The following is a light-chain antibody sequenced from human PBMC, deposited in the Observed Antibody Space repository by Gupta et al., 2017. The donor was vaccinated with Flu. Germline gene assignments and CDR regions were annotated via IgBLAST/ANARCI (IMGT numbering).Light chain of an antibody. J-gene: IGKJ1*01. Sequence: DIQLTQSPSTLSASVGDRVTITCRATQTISRYLAWYQQKSGKAPKLLIYRASTLESGVPSRFSGSGSGTEFTLTIGSLQPDDFASYYCQQYNTYPWTFGQGTRLEIK. CDR1: QTISRY. V-gene: IGKV1-5*03. CDR2: RAS. CDR3: QQYNTYPWT.